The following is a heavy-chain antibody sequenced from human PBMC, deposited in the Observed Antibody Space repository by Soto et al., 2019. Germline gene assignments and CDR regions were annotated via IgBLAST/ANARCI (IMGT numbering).Heavy chain of an antibody. CDR3: ANSGSSSDFYYYGMDV. V-gene: IGHV3-30*18. D-gene: IGHD6-6*01. J-gene: IGHJ6*02. CDR1: GFTFSSYG. CDR2: ISYDGSNK. Sequence: QVQLVESGGGVVQPGRSLILYCAASGFTFSSYGMHWVLQAPGKGLEWVAVISYDGSNKYYADSVKGRFTISRDNSKNTLYLQMNSLRAEDTAVYYCANSGSSSDFYYYGMDVWGQWTTVTVSS.